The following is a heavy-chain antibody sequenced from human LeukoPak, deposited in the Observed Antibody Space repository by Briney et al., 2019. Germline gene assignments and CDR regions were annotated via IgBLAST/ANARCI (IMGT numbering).Heavy chain of an antibody. CDR2: ISGSGGST. J-gene: IGHJ3*02. CDR1: GFTFSSCA. CDR3: ASEGHYGSGSYYIGSLDAFDI. Sequence: GGSLRLSCAASGFTFSSCAMNWVRQAPGKGLEWVSAISGSGGSTYYADSVKGRFTISRDNSKNTLYLQMNSLRAEDTAVYYCASEGHYGSGSYYIGSLDAFDIWGQGTMVTVSS. V-gene: IGHV3-23*01. D-gene: IGHD3-10*01.